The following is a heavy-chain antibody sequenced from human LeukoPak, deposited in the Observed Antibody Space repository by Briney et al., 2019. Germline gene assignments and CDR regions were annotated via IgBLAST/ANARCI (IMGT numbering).Heavy chain of an antibody. CDR1: GGSISSYY. V-gene: IGHV4-59*08. D-gene: IGHD1-26*01. CDR2: IYYSGST. CDR3: ARLEGGDLSDY. Sequence: PSETLSLTCTVSGGSISSYYWSWIRQPPGKGLEWIGYIYYSGSTNYNPSLKSRVTISVDTSKDQFSLKLSSVTAADTAVYYCARLEGGDLSDYWGQGTLVTVSS. J-gene: IGHJ4*02.